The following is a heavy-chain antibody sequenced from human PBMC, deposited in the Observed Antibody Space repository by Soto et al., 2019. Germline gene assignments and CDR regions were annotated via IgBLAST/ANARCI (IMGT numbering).Heavy chain of an antibody. D-gene: IGHD2-15*01. CDR2: IYHSGST. CDR3: ARGGCSGGSCYSNDAFDI. Sequence: WSWIRQPPGKGLEWIGYIYHSGSTYYNPSLKSRVTISVDRSKNQFSLKLSSVTAADTAVYYCARGGCSGGSCYSNDAFDIWGQGTMVTVSS. V-gene: IGHV4-30-2*01. J-gene: IGHJ3*02.